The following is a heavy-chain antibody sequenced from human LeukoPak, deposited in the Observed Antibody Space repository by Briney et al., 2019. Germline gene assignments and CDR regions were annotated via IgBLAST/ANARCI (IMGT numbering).Heavy chain of an antibody. V-gene: IGHV3-66*01. CDR2: IYSGGST. CDR3: AKDRSSSWYGYYMDV. J-gene: IGHJ6*03. Sequence: GGSLRLSCVASGFTVSSNYMSWVRQAPGKGLEWVSVIYSGGSTYYADSVKGRFTISRDNSKNTLYLQMNSLRAEDTAVYYCAKDRSSSWYGYYMDVWGKGTTVTISS. CDR1: GFTVSSNY. D-gene: IGHD6-13*01.